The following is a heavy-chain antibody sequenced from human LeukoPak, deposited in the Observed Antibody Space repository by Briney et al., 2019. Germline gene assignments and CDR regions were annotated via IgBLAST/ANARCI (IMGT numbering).Heavy chain of an antibody. CDR1: AFTFSNYA. V-gene: IGHV3-15*01. CDR3: TTRGPYSGYGLFDY. Sequence: PGGSLRLSCAASAFTFSNYAMSWVRQAPGKGLEWVGRIKSKTDGGTTDYAAPVKGRFTISRDDSKNTLYLQMNSLKTEDTAVYYCTTRGPYSGYGLFDYWGQGTLVTVSS. CDR2: IKSKTDGGTT. J-gene: IGHJ4*02. D-gene: IGHD5-12*01.